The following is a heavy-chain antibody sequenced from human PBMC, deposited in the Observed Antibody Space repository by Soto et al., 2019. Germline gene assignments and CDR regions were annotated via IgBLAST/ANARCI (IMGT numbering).Heavy chain of an antibody. V-gene: IGHV3-30*03. D-gene: IGHD3-22*01. CDR1: GFTFSSYG. J-gene: IGHJ4*02. CDR3: ARVDDSSGYYSDY. CDR2: ISYDGSNK. Sequence: PGGSLRLSCAASGFTFSSYGMHWVRQAPGKGLEWVAVISYDGSNKYYADSVKGRFTISRDNSKNTLYLQMNSLRAEDTAVYYCARVDDSSGYYSDYWGQGTLVTVPQ.